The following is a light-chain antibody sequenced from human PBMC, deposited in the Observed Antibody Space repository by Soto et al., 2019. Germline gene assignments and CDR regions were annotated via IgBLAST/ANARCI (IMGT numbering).Light chain of an antibody. CDR3: SSYTGSSTLVV. CDR2: DVT. V-gene: IGLV2-14*01. J-gene: IGLJ2*01. Sequence: QSVLTQPASVSGAPGQSITISCTGTSSDVGAYDYVSWYQQHPGKAPKLMIYDVTNRPSGVSNRFSGSKSGNTASLTISGLQAEDEADYHCSSYTGSSTLVVFGGGTKLTVL. CDR1: SSDVGAYDY.